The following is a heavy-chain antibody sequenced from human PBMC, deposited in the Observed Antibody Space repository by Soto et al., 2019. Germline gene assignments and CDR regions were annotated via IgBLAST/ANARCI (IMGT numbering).Heavy chain of an antibody. Sequence: SETLSLTCTVSGDSMRSGDYYWSWIRQSPGKGLEWIGYIYHSGSTYYNPSLQSSCFLSVDASKNQFSLSLGSVTAADTAVYYCARVSYETAAFDYWGQGTPVTVS. D-gene: IGHD6-25*01. V-gene: IGHV4-30-4*01. CDR2: IYHSGST. CDR3: ARVSYETAAFDY. CDR1: GDSMRSGDYY. J-gene: IGHJ4*02.